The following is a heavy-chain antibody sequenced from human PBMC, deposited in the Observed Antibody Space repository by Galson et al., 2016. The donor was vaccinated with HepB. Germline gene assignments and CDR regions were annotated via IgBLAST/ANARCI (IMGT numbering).Heavy chain of an antibody. D-gene: IGHD6-19*01. J-gene: IGHJ4*02. Sequence: SLRLSCAASEFTFSRYTMNWVRQAPGKGLEWVSSISSNSFYIYYGDSMKGRVTISRDNAKKSLYLQMNGLRAEDTAVYYCARGASSGWEVGTCDYWGQGTLVSVSS. V-gene: IGHV3-21*01. CDR2: ISSNSFYI. CDR3: ARGASSGWEVGTCDY. CDR1: EFTFSRYT.